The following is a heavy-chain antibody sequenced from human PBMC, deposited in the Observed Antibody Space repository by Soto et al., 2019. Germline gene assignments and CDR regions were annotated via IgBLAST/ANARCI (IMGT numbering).Heavy chain of an antibody. Sequence: SETLSLTCSFYCGSFSGYYWSLIRQPPGKGLEWIGEINHSGSTNYNPSLKSRVTISVDTSKNQFSLKLSSVTAADTAVYYCARQTYGTSWFEPWGQGTLVTVSS. D-gene: IGHD1-1*01. CDR2: INHSGST. CDR1: CGSFSGYY. J-gene: IGHJ5*02. CDR3: ARQTYGTSWFEP. V-gene: IGHV4-34*01.